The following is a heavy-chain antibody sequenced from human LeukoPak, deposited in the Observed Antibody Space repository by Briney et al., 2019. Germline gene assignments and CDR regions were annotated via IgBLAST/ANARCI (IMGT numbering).Heavy chain of an antibody. Sequence: SETLSLTCTVSGGSISSSSYYWGWLRQPPGRGLEWIGRIYYSGSTYYTPSLKSRFTISVHTSKNQFSLKLSSVTAADTAVYYCARDPPVAATFDYWGQGTLVTVSS. CDR3: ARDPPVAATFDY. CDR1: GGSISSSSYY. CDR2: IYYSGST. D-gene: IGHD6-19*01. J-gene: IGHJ4*02. V-gene: IGHV4-39*07.